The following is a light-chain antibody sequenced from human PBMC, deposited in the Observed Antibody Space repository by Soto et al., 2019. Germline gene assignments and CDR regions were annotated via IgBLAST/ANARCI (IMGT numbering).Light chain of an antibody. CDR3: QQYNNWPPWT. V-gene: IGKV3-15*01. J-gene: IGKJ1*01. Sequence: EILMTQSPASLSLSPGERATLSCRASQSVSSNLAWYQHKPGQAPRLLIYGASTRATGIPARFSGSGSGTEFTLTISSLQSEDFAVYYCQQYNNWPPWTFGQGTKVEIK. CDR1: QSVSSN. CDR2: GAS.